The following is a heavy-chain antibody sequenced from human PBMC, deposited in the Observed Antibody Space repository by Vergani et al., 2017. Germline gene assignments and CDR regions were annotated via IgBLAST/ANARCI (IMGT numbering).Heavy chain of an antibody. J-gene: IGHJ6*02. CDR1: GGTFSSYA. Sequence: QVQLVQSGAEVKKPGSSVKVSCKASGGTFSSYAISWVRQAPGQGLEWMGWIIPIFGIANYAQKFQGRVTITADKSTSTAYMELSSLRSEDTAVYYWARGKRSRGCRVVGYYYYGMDVWGQGTTVTVSS. CDR2: IIPIFGIA. CDR3: ARGKRSRGCRVVGYYYYGMDV. D-gene: IGHD2-15*01. V-gene: IGHV1-69*17.